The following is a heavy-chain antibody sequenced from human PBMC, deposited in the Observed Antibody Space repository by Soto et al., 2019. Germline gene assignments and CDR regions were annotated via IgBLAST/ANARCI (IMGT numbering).Heavy chain of an antibody. CDR2: ISGSGGST. Sequence: LILSCAASGFTFSSYAMSGVRQAPGKGLEWVSAISGSGGSTYYADSVKGRFTISRDNSKNTLYLQMNSLRAEDTAVYYCARDQGYASPITNTGYYYYRMDVWGQGTTVTVSS. J-gene: IGHJ6*02. CDR3: ARDQGYASPITNTGYYYYRMDV. CDR1: GFTFSSYA. D-gene: IGHD3-10*01. V-gene: IGHV3-23*01.